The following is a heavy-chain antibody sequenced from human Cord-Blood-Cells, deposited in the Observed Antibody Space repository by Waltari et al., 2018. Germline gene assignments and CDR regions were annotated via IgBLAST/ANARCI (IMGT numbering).Heavy chain of an antibody. CDR2: IYYSGST. J-gene: IGHJ5*02. CDR3: ARRVRDGHYNWFDP. Sequence: QLQLQESGPGLVKPSETLSLTYTVSGDPISSSSYSWGWIRQPPGKGLEWIGSIYYSGSTYYNPSLKSRVTISVDTSKNQFSLKLSSVTAADTAVYYCARRVRDGHYNWFDPWGQGTLVTVSS. V-gene: IGHV4-39*01. CDR1: GDPISSSSYS.